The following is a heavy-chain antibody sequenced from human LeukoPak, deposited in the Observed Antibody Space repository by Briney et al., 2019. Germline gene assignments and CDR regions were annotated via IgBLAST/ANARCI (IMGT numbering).Heavy chain of an antibody. Sequence: GRSLRLSCAASGFTFDDYAMPWVRQAPGKGLEWVSGISWNSGSIGYADSVKGRFTISRDNAKNSLYLQMNSLRAEDTALYYCAKDTDSSGNAPLFDYWGRGTLVTVSS. CDR3: AKDTDSSGNAPLFDY. CDR2: ISWNSGSI. V-gene: IGHV3-9*01. CDR1: GFTFDDYA. J-gene: IGHJ4*02. D-gene: IGHD3-22*01.